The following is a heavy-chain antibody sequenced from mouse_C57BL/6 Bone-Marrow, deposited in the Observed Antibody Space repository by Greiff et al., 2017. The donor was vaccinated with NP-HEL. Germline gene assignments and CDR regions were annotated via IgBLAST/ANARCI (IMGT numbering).Heavy chain of an antibody. V-gene: IGHV1-81*01. Sequence: LQESGAELARPGASVKLSCKASGYTFTSYGISWVKQRTGQGLEWSGEIYPRSGNTYYNEKFKGKATLTADKSSSTAYMELRSLTSEDSAVYFCARPPYYYGSSPLAYWGQGTLVTVSA. J-gene: IGHJ3*01. D-gene: IGHD1-1*01. CDR2: IYPRSGNT. CDR1: GYTFTSYG. CDR3: ARPPYYYGSSPLAY.